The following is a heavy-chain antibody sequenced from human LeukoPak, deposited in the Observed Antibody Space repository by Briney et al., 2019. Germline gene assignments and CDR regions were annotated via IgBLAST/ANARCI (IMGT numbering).Heavy chain of an antibody. J-gene: IGHJ6*03. CDR2: LYSGGDT. CDR1: GFSVSDGY. CDR3: ARGENYYFHTDV. V-gene: IGHV3-66*02. D-gene: IGHD2/OR15-2a*01. Sequence: GGSLRLSCAASGFSVSDGYMSWVRQAPGKGLEWVSILYSGGDTYYSASVRGRFTIFRDNSKNTLYLQMNTLSAADTAVYFCARGENYYFHTDVWGKGATVTVSS.